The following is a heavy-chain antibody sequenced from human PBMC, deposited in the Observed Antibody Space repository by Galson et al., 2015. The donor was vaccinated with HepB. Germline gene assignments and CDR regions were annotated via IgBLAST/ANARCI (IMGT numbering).Heavy chain of an antibody. Sequence: SVKVSCKVSGYTLTELSMHWVRQAPGKGLEWMGGFDPEDGETIYAQKFQGRVTMTEDTSTDTAYMELSSLRSEDTAVYYCATVTITGTTGSNWFDPWGQGTLVTVSS. V-gene: IGHV1-24*01. CDR1: GYTLTELS. J-gene: IGHJ5*02. CDR2: FDPEDGET. CDR3: ATVTITGTTGSNWFDP. D-gene: IGHD1-7*01.